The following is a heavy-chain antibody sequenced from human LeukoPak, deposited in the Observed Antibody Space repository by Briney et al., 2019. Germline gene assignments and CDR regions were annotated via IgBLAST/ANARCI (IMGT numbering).Heavy chain of an antibody. V-gene: IGHV1-8*01. CDR1: GYTLTDYD. CDR2: MNPNATNT. J-gene: IGHJ3*01. Sequence: ASVKVSCKASGYTLTDYDINWVRPAAGQGLEWMGWMNPNATNTGYAQTFYAQKFQGRVSMTRNTSINTAYMELSSLGPEDTAVYYCARNWDALDLWGQGTMVTVSS. CDR3: ARNWDALDL.